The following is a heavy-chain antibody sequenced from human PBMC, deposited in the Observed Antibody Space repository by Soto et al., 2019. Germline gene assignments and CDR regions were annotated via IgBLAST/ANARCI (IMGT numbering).Heavy chain of an antibody. CDR2: INPNSGGT. CDR1: GYTFTGYY. J-gene: IGHJ4*02. CDR3: ARRAPDYGGNTNFDY. V-gene: IGHV1-2*02. D-gene: IGHD4-17*01. Sequence: ASVKVSCKASGYTFTGYYMHWVRQAPGQGLEWMVWINPNSGGTSYAQKFQGRVTMTRDTSISTAYMELSRLRSDDTAVYYCARRAPDYGGNTNFDYWGQGTLVTVSS.